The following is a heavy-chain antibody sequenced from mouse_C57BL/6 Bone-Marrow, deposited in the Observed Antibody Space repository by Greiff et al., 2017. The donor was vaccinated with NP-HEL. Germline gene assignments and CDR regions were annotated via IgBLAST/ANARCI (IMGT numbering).Heavy chain of an antibody. Sequence: QVQLQQSGPELVKPGASVKISCTASGYAFSGSWMNWVKQRPGQGLEWIGRIYPGDGDTNYNGKFKGKATLTADKSSSTAYMQLSSLTSEDSAVYFGERDYYGSPYYFDYWGQGTTLTVSS. D-gene: IGHD1-1*01. CDR1: GYAFSGSW. CDR2: IYPGDGDT. V-gene: IGHV1-82*01. CDR3: ERDYYGSPYYFDY. J-gene: IGHJ2*01.